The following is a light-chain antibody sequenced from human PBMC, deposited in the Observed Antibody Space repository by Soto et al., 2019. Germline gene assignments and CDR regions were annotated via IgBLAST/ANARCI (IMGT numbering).Light chain of an antibody. CDR3: KQYCSSIT. V-gene: IGKV3-20*01. CDR1: QSVSSSY. CDR2: GES. Sequence: EIVLTQYPGTLSLSPGDRSTRSRMASQSVSSSYLALYQQKPVQAPRLLIYGESSRATGIPDRFSGIGSGTDFTLTISRLEPEDNAGYYCKQYCSSITFGGGTQV. J-gene: IGKJ4*01.